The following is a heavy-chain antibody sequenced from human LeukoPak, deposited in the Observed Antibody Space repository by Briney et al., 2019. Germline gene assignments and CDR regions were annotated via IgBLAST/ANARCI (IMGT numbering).Heavy chain of an antibody. D-gene: IGHD3-22*01. CDR2: IDGYDAK. J-gene: IGHJ3*02. Sequence: SGPTLVNPTQTLTLTCTFSGFSLSTNGMRVSWIRQSPGKALEWLARIDGYDAKFYSTSLKTRLTNSKDTSKNQVVLTMTDMDPVDTATYYCARTLYYYDSSGYYNTGDDAFDIWGQGTMVTVSS. CDR1: GFSLSTNGMR. CDR3: ARTLYYYDSSGYYNTGDDAFDI. V-gene: IGHV2-70*04.